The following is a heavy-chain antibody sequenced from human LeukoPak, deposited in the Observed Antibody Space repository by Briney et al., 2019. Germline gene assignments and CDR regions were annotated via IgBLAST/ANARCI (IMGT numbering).Heavy chain of an antibody. CDR2: ISSSSSYI. J-gene: IGHJ4*02. V-gene: IGHV3-21*01. CDR3: ASEVDTAMGDGGY. Sequence: PGGSLRLSCAASGFTFSSYSMNWVRQAPGKGLEWVSSISSSSSYIYYADSVKGRFTISRDNAKNSLYLHMNSLRAEDTAVYYCASEVDTAMGDGGYWGQGTLVTVSS. D-gene: IGHD5-18*01. CDR1: GFTFSSYS.